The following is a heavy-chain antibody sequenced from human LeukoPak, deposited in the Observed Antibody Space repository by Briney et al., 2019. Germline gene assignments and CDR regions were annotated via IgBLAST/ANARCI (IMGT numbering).Heavy chain of an antibody. CDR2: IYTSEST. V-gene: IGHV4-4*09. CDR3: ARSALGWDGSGSPYYYYYMDV. Sequence: PSETLSLTCTVSGGSISSYYWSWIRQPPGKGLEWIGYIYTSESTNYNPSLKSRVTISVDTSKNQFSLKLSSVTAADTAVYYCARSALGWDGSGSPYYYYYMDVWGKGTTVTVSS. J-gene: IGHJ6*03. D-gene: IGHD3-10*01. CDR1: GGSISSYY.